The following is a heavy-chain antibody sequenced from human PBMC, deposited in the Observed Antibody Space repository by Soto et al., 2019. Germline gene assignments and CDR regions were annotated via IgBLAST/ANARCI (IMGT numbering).Heavy chain of an antibody. CDR2: VNTSNGDT. CDR1: GYTFTASG. V-gene: IGHV1-18*01. CDR3: ATDRSFDLLEMASSLSCGMDV. J-gene: IGHJ6*02. D-gene: IGHD3-3*01. Sequence: QGQLVQSASELKEPGASLRVACKASGYTFTASGISWVRQTPGQGLEWMGGVNTSNGDTTSAQKFHDRITMTADTTTDTAFMELRRLTSDDTAFSFCATDRSFDLLEMASSLSCGMDVWGQGTTVTVAS.